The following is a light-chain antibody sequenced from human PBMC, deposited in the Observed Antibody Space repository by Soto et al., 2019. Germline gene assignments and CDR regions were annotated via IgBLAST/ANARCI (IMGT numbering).Light chain of an antibody. CDR3: SSYTSSSTSHVL. V-gene: IGLV2-14*01. J-gene: IGLJ2*01. CDR2: EVS. Sequence: QSALTQPDSVSGSPGQSITISCTGTSSDVGDYDYVSWYQQHPDKAPKLMIYEVSSRPSGVSNRFSGSKSGNTASLTISGLQAEDEADYYCSSYTSSSTSHVLFGGGTKLTVL. CDR1: SSDVGDYDY.